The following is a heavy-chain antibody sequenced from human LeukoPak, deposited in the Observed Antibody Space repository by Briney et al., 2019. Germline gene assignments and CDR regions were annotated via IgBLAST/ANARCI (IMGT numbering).Heavy chain of an antibody. J-gene: IGHJ6*02. D-gene: IGHD4-17*01. V-gene: IGHV1-24*01. CDR2: FDPEDGET. CDR3: ATEKVTTAYSYYYAMDV. Sequence: GASVKVSCKVSGYTLNELSMHWVRQAPGKGLEWMGGFDPEDGETIYAQKVKGRVTITEDTSTDTAYMELNRLRAEDTAVYYCATEKVTTAYSYYYAMDVWGHGTTVTVSS. CDR1: GYTLNELS.